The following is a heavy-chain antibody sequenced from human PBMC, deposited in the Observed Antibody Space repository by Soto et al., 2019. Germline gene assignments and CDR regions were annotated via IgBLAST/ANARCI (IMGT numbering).Heavy chain of an antibody. J-gene: IGHJ4*02. Sequence: EVQLVESGGGLVKPGGSLRLSCAASGFNFTYAWMNWVRQAPGKGLEWVGRIKDKTDGGTADYAAPVKGRFAISRDDSKNTLYLQMISLKIEDSAVYYCSAGMPVAYWGLGTLVTVSS. CDR2: IKDKTDGGTA. V-gene: IGHV3-15*07. CDR3: SAGMPVAY. CDR1: GFNFTYAW. D-gene: IGHD2-2*01.